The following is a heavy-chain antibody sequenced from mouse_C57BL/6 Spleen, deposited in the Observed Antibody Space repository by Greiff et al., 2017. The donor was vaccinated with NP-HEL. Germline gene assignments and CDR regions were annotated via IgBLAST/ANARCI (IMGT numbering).Heavy chain of an antibody. V-gene: IGHV1-76*01. CDR1: GYTFTDYY. D-gene: IGHD1-1*01. J-gene: IGHJ4*01. CDR3: ARGGYYGSSEIYAMDY. CDR2: IYPGSGNT. Sequence: QVQLQQSGAELVRPGASVKLSCKASGYTFTDYYINWVKQRPGQGLEWIARIYPGSGNTYYNEKFKGKATLTAEKSSSTAYMQLSSLTSEDSAVYFCARGGYYGSSEIYAMDYWGQGTSVTVSS.